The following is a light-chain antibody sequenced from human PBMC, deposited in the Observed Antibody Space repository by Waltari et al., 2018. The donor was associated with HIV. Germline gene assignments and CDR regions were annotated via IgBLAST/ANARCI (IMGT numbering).Light chain of an antibody. J-gene: IGLJ2*01. CDR2: GYN. CDR1: SSNIGTGYD. Sequence: QSVLTQPPSVSGAPGQRVTISCTGTSSNIGTGYDVHWYQQLPGTAPRLLIYGYNNPPSGVPDRFSGSKSGTSASLAISGLRSEDEADYYCAAWDGSLSGVVFGGGTKLTVL. V-gene: IGLV1-40*01. CDR3: AAWDGSLSGVV.